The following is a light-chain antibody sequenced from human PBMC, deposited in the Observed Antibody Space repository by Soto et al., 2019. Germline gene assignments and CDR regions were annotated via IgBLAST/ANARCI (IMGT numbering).Light chain of an antibody. CDR2: EVN. Sequence: QSALTQPASVSGSPGQSITISCNGTSGDVGTYNLVSWYQQHPGRAPKLIIFEVNKRPSGVSNRLSGSKSGNTASLAISGLQADDEADYHCCSYAGRSNVVCGGGTKLTVL. J-gene: IGLJ2*01. V-gene: IGLV2-23*02. CDR3: CSYAGRSNVV. CDR1: SGDVGTYNL.